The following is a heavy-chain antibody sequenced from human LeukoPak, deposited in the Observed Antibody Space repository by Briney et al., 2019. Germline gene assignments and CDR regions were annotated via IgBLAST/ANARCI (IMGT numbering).Heavy chain of an antibody. CDR3: TTDPLSQSITRLFSTKAHFDY. V-gene: IGHV3-15*01. CDR1: GFIFTNAW. Sequence: GGSLRLSCAASGFIFTNAWMTWVRQAPGKGLEWVGRIKSKSDGWTTDYAAPVKGRFIISRDDSKNTLYLQMNSLKIDDTAVYYCTTDPLSQSITRLFSTKAHFDYWGQGTLVTVSS. D-gene: IGHD5-24*01. J-gene: IGHJ4*02. CDR2: IKSKSDGWTT.